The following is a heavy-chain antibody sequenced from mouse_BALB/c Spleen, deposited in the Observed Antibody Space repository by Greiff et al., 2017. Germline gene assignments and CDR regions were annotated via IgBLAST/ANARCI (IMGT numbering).Heavy chain of an antibody. CDR3: ARDLGNPYYAMDY. CDR2: IWAGGST. D-gene: IGHD2-1*01. V-gene: IGHV2-9*02. J-gene: IGHJ4*01. CDR1: GFSLTSYG. Sequence: VHLVESGPGLVAPSQSLSITCTVSGFSLTSYGVHWVRQPPGKGLEWLGVIWAGGSTNYNSALMSRLSISKDNSKSQVFLKMNSLQTDDTAMYYCARDLGNPYYAMDYWGQGTSVTVSS.